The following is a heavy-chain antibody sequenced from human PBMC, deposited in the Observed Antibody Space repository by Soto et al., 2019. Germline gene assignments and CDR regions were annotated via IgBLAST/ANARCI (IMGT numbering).Heavy chain of an antibody. CDR2: IYYSGST. J-gene: IGHJ4*02. D-gene: IGHD2-2*01. V-gene: IGHV4-39*01. Sequence: SETLSLTCTVSGGSISSSSYYWGWIRQPPGKGLEWTGSIYYSGSTYYNPSLKSRVTISVDTSKNQFSLKLSSVTAADTAVYYCASDPEDCSSTSCYWGWSQGTLVTVSS. CDR3: ASDPEDCSSTSCYWG. CDR1: GGSISSSSYY.